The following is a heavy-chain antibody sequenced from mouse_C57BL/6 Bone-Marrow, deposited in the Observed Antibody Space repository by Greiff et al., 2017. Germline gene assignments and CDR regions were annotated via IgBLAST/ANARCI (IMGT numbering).Heavy chain of an antibody. CDR3: AKKGGSFDV. CDR2: IWSGGST. CDR1: GFSLTSYG. V-gene: IGHV2-4*01. J-gene: IGHJ1*03. Sequence: VMLVESGPGLVQPSQSLSITCTVSGFSLTSYGVHWVRQPPGKGLEWLGVIWSGGSTDYNAAFISRLSISKDNSKSQVFFKMNSLQADDTAIYYCAKKGGSFDVWGTGTTVTVSS.